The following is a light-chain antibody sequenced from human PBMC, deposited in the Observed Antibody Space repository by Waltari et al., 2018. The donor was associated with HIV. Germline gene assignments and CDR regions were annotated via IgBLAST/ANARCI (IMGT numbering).Light chain of an antibody. CDR1: RSDVGNYNL. V-gene: IGLV2-23*01. CDR3: CSYAGSSNWV. CDR2: EGI. Sequence: QSALTQPAPVSGSPGQSITISCTGSRSDVGNYNLVSWYQQHPGKAPKLMIYEGINRPSGVSNRFSGSKSGNTASLTISGLQAEDEADYYCCSYAGSSNWVFGGGTKLTVL. J-gene: IGLJ3*02.